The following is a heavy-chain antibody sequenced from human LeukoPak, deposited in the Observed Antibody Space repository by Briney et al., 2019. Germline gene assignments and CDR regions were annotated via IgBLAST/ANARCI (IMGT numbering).Heavy chain of an antibody. J-gene: IGHJ4*02. V-gene: IGHV4-38-2*02. Sequence: PSETLSLTCTVSGYSISSGYYWGWIRQPPGKGLEWIGSIYHSGSTYYNPSLKSRVTISVDTSKNQFSLKLSSVTAADTAVYYCASSWAYWGQGTLVTVSS. D-gene: IGHD6-13*01. CDR1: GYSISSGYY. CDR3: ASSWAY. CDR2: IYHSGST.